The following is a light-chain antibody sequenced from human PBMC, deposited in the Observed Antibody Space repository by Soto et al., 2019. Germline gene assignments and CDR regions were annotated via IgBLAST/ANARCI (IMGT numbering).Light chain of an antibody. Sequence: QSVLTQPPSVSGAPGQRVTISCTGSSSNIGAGYDVHWYQQLPGTAPKLLIYGNSNRPSGVPDRFSGSKSGTSASLAITGLQAEDEADYYCQSFDSGLSGSVFGGGTQVTVL. CDR3: QSFDSGLSGSV. J-gene: IGLJ2*01. CDR1: SSNIGAGYD. V-gene: IGLV1-40*01. CDR2: GNS.